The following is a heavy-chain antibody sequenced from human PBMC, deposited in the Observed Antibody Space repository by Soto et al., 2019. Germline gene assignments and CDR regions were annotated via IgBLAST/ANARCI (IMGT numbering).Heavy chain of an antibody. V-gene: IGHV4-31*02. D-gene: IGHD2-2*01. CDR3: ARVSKVSAASYGPFDY. Sequence: SETLSLTXTVSGGSISSGGYYWSWIRQHPGKGLEWIGYIYYSGSTYYNPSLKSRVTISVDTSKNQFSLKLSSVTAADTAVYYCARVSKVSAASYGPFDYWGQGTLVTVSS. CDR1: GGSISSGGYY. CDR2: IYYSGST. J-gene: IGHJ4*02.